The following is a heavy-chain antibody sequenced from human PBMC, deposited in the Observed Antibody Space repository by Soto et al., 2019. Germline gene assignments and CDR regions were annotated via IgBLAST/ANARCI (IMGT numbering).Heavy chain of an antibody. CDR3: ARDNSSYCCGWHNRLFDF. J-gene: IGHJ4*02. CDR1: GFTFSSYA. V-gene: IGHV3-30-3*01. Sequence: PGGSLRLSCAASGFTFSSYAMHWVRQAPGKGLEWVAVISYDGSNKYYADSVKGRFTISRDNSKNTLYLQMNSLRAEDTAVYYCARDNSSYCCGWHNRLFDFWGQGTLVTVSS. CDR2: ISYDGSNK. D-gene: IGHD6-19*01.